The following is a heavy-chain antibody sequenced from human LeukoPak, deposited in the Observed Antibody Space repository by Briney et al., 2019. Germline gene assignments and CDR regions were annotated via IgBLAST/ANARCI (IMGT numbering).Heavy chain of an antibody. CDR2: IYYSGST. Sequence: PSETLSLTCNVSGCSISSSLYYWGWIRQPPGKGLEWIGTIYYSGSTYNNPSLKSRVTISVDTSKNQFSLKLSSVTAADTAVYCCARHAGSYYYDASGYYYPDYWGQGTLVTVPS. CDR1: GCSISSSLYY. J-gene: IGHJ4*02. V-gene: IGHV4-39*01. CDR3: ARHAGSYYYDASGYYYPDY. D-gene: IGHD3-22*01.